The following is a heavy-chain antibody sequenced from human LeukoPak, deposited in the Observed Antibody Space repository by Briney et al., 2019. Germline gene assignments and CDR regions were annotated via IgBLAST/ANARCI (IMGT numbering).Heavy chain of an antibody. Sequence: SETLSLTCTVSGGSISSYYWSWLRQPPGKGLEWIGYIYYSGSTNYNPSLKSRVTISVDTSKNQFSLKLSSVTAADTAVYYCARAGATDDWFDPWGQGTLVTVSS. J-gene: IGHJ5*02. CDR2: IYYSGST. D-gene: IGHD1-26*01. V-gene: IGHV4-59*01. CDR3: ARAGATDDWFDP. CDR1: GGSISSYY.